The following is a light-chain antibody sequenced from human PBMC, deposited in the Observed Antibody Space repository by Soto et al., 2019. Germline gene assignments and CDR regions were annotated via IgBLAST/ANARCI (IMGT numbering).Light chain of an antibody. CDR2: EVS. Sequence: QSVLTQPPSVSVSPGQSVTISCSGTSSDVGSYNHVSWYQQAPGTAPKLMIYEVSNRPSGVPDRFSGSKSGNTASLTISGLQPEDEADYYCYSFTTSDTYVFGTGTKVTVL. CDR1: SSDVGSYNH. J-gene: IGLJ1*01. CDR3: YSFTTSDTYV. V-gene: IGLV2-18*02.